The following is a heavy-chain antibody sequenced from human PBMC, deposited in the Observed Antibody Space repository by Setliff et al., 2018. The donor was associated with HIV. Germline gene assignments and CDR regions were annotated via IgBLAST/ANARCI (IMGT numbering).Heavy chain of an antibody. V-gene: IGHV1-2*06. CDR3: ARDGSKADYGDYQGYWYFDL. J-gene: IGHJ2*01. CDR2: ISPTSGGA. Sequence: ASVKVSCKVFGDSFNGYYMYWVRQAPGQGLEWMGRISPTSGGATYAQTFQGRVTMSRDTSTSTVYMELKGLRSDDTAVYYCARDGSKADYGDYQGYWYFDLWGRGTLVTVSS. CDR1: GDSFNGYY. D-gene: IGHD4-17*01.